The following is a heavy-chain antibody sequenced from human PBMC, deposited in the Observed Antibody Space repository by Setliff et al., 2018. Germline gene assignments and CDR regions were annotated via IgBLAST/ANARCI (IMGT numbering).Heavy chain of an antibody. Sequence: ASVKVSCKVSGYTLTELSMHWVRQAPGQGLEWMGWLNPSSGDTGFATKFQGRVTMTRNTSISTAYMELSSLRSEDTAVYFCARTAVADYWGQGTLVTVSS. CDR2: LNPSSGDT. D-gene: IGHD6-19*01. V-gene: IGHV1-8*01. J-gene: IGHJ4*02. CDR3: ARTAVADY. CDR1: GYTLTELS.